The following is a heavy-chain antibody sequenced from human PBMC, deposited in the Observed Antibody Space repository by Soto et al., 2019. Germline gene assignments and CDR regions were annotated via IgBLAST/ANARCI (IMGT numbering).Heavy chain of an antibody. CDR3: ATQLLAGYDYDMDV. J-gene: IGHJ6*02. CDR2: IKQDGSEM. D-gene: IGHD1-1*01. Sequence: GGSLRLSCVASGFTFHTYWMSWVRQVPGKGLEWAANIKQDGSEMYYADSVKGRFIISRDNARKSLYLQMNSLRAEDTAIYYCATQLLAGYDYDMDVWGQGTTVTVSS. V-gene: IGHV3-7*01. CDR1: GFTFHTYW.